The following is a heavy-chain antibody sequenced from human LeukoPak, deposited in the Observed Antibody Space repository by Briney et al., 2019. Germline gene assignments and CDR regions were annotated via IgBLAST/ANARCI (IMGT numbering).Heavy chain of an antibody. CDR3: ASDPGGFYWYFDL. V-gene: IGHV4-59*01. D-gene: IGHD4-23*01. Sequence: SSETLSLTCTVSGGSISSYYWSWIRQPPGKGLEWIGYIYYSGSTNYNPSLKSRVTISVDTSKNQFSLKLSSVTAADTAVYYCASDPGGFYWYFDLWGRGTLVTVSS. CDR2: IYYSGST. J-gene: IGHJ2*01. CDR1: GGSISSYY.